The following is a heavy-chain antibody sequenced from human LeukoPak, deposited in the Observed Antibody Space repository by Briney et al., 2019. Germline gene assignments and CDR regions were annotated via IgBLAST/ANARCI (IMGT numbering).Heavy chain of an antibody. D-gene: IGHD2-2*01. CDR1: GYTFTSYG. J-gene: IGHJ6*03. V-gene: IGHV1-18*01. CDR3: AREGSTSFYYYYYYMDV. Sequence: ASVKVSCKASGYTFTSYGISWVRQAPGQGLEWMGWMSAYNGNTNYAQKLQGRVTMTTDTSTSTAYMELRSLRSDDTAVYYCAREGSTSFYYYYYYMDVWGKGTTVTVSS. CDR2: MSAYNGNT.